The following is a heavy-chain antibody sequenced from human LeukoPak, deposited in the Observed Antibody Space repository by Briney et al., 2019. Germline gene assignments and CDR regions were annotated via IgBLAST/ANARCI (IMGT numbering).Heavy chain of an antibody. V-gene: IGHV3-21*01. CDR2: ISSSSSYI. J-gene: IGHJ4*02. CDR3: ARAVRFCSSISCYDNYFDY. D-gene: IGHD2-2*01. CDR1: GFTFSSYS. Sequence: GSLRLSCAASGFTFSSYSMNWVRQAPGKGLEWVSSISSSSSYIYYADSVKGRFTISRDNAKNSLYLQMNSLRAEDTAVYYCARAVRFCSSISCYDNYFDYWGQGTLVTVSS.